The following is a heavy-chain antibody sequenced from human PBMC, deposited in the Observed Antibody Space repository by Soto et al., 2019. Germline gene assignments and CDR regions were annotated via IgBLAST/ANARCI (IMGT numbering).Heavy chain of an antibody. D-gene: IGHD3-22*01. CDR3: VPRLNPRVPDH. CDR2: IIAWGQTI. CDR1: GFVLRTYD. V-gene: IGHV3-23*01. J-gene: IGHJ4*02. Sequence: GSLRLSCEVSGFVLRTYDANWVRQAPGKGLEWLAVIIAWGQTIYSAESARGRFTISRDDAKNTLHLQIDSLTVEDTAVYYCVPRLNPRVPDHWGQGTLVTVPQ.